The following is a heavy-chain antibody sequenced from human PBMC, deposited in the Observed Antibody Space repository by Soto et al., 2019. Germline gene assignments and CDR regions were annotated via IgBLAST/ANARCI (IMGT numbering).Heavy chain of an antibody. Sequence: SETLSLTCTVSGGSISSSSYYWGWIRQPPGKGLEWIGSIYYSGSTYYNPSLKSRVTISVDTSKNQFSLKLSSVTAADTAVYYCARDGSGSLYPIGENWFDPWGQGTLVTVSS. V-gene: IGHV4-39*02. CDR1: GGSISSSSYY. CDR2: IYYSGST. D-gene: IGHD3-10*01. J-gene: IGHJ5*02. CDR3: ARDGSGSLYPIGENWFDP.